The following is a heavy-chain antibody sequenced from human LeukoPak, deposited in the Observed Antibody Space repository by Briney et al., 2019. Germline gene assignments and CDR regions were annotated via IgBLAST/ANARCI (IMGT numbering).Heavy chain of an antibody. CDR2: INQSGRT. J-gene: IGHJ4*02. D-gene: IGHD4-17*01. CDR3: ARDSSGDYVFTY. CDR1: GGSLSNYY. Sequence: SETLALTCTVSGGSLSNYYWSWIRQTPGKGLEWLGQINQSGRTNYNPSLKSRVTLSVDTSKNQFSLKLTSVTAADTAVYFCARDSSGDYVFTYWGQGTLVTVSS. V-gene: IGHV4-34*01.